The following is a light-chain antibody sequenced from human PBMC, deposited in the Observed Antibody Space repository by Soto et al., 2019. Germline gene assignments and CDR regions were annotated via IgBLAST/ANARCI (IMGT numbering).Light chain of an antibody. Sequence: DIQMTQSPSSLYSSLGYRVTTTCRASQGISSYLAWYQQKPGKVPKLLIYAASTLQSGVPSRFSGSGSGTDFTLTISSLQPEDVATYYCQKYNSAPLTFGGGTKVDIK. CDR1: QGISSY. V-gene: IGKV1-27*01. CDR3: QKYNSAPLT. CDR2: AAS. J-gene: IGKJ4*01.